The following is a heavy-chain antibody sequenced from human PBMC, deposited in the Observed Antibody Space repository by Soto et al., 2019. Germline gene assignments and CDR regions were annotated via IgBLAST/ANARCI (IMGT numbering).Heavy chain of an antibody. CDR2: IWYDGSDE. Sequence: QVQLVESGGGVVQPGRSLRLSCAASGFSFSTYGMHWVRQAPGKGLEWVALIWYDGSDEWYADSVKGRFTISRDNSKNTLYLQVNSLRAEDTAVYYCARELIVGPAEYFQHWGQGTLVTVSS. CDR3: ARELIVGPAEYFQH. D-gene: IGHD1-26*01. V-gene: IGHV3-33*01. J-gene: IGHJ1*01. CDR1: GFSFSTYG.